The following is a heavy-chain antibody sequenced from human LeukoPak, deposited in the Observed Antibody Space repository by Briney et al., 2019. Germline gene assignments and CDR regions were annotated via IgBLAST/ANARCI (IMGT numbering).Heavy chain of an antibody. J-gene: IGHJ4*02. CDR1: GLTFSTYW. CDR2: IKEDGSEK. Sequence: GGSLRLSCAASGLTFSTYWMNWVRQAPGNGLEWVANIKEDGSEKYYVDSVKGRFTISRDNAKNSVYLQMNRLRAEDTAIYYWARTARGLGDYWGEGTVVTVSS. D-gene: IGHD2-21*02. CDR3: ARTARGLGDY. V-gene: IGHV3-7*01.